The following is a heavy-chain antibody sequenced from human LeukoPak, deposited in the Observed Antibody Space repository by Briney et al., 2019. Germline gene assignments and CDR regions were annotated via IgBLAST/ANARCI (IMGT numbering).Heavy chain of an antibody. CDR2: IYYSGST. CDR3: AREGGKIPSFDY. CDR1: GGSISSYY. D-gene: IGHD4-23*01. V-gene: IGHV4-59*01. J-gene: IGHJ4*02. Sequence: PSETLSLTCTVSGGSISSYYWSWIRQPPGKGLEWIGYIYYSGSTNYNPSLKSRVTISVDTSKNQFSLKLSSVTAADTAVYYCAREGGKIPSFDYWGQGTLVTVSS.